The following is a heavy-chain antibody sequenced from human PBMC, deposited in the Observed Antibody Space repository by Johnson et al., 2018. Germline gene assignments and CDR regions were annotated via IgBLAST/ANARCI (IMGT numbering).Heavy chain of an antibody. V-gene: IGHV3-23*01. CDR2: VTGSDVDT. Sequence: QPGGSLRLSCAATGFTFSNYAMTWVRQAPGKGLEWVSTVTGSDVDTYYADSVKGRFTISRDNAKNSVYLQMNSLKDEDTAVYYCARDLYPGSYLEAFDIWGQGTMVTVSS. CDR1: GFTFSNYA. J-gene: IGHJ3*02. D-gene: IGHD1-26*01. CDR3: ARDLYPGSYLEAFDI.